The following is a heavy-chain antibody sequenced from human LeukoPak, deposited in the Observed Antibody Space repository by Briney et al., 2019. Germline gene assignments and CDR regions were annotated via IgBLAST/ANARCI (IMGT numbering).Heavy chain of an antibody. J-gene: IGHJ3*02. CDR2: ISSSSSYI. V-gene: IGHV3-21*01. CDR3: ASVLGVGYCSSTSCYTDDAFDI. CDR1: GFTFSSYS. D-gene: IGHD2-2*02. Sequence: GGSLRPSCAASGFTFSSYSMNWVRQAPGKGLEWVSSISSSSSYIYYADSVKGRFTISRDNAKNSLYLQMNSRRAEDTAVYYCASVLGVGYCSSTSCYTDDAFDIWGQGTMVTVSS.